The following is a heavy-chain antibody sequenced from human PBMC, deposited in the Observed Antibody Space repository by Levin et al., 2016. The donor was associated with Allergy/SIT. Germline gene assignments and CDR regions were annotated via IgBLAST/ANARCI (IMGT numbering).Heavy chain of an antibody. CDR3: AREGYSSSWYGFDP. Sequence: WVRQAPGQGLEWMGWINTNTGNPTYAQGFTGRFVFSLDTSVSTAYLQISSLKAEDTAVYYCAREGYSSSWYGFDPWGQGTLVTVSS. CDR2: INTNTGNP. D-gene: IGHD6-13*01. V-gene: IGHV7-4-1*02. J-gene: IGHJ5*02.